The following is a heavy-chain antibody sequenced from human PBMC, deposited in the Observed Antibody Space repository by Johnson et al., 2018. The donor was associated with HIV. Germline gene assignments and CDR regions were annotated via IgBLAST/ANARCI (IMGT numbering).Heavy chain of an antibody. CDR1: GFTFSSYG. J-gene: IGHJ3*01. Sequence: QVQLVESGGCVVQPGGSLRLSCAASGFTFSSYGMHWVRQAPGKGLEWVAFIRSDGSNNYYADSVKGRFTISRDNSKNTLYLQMNSLRAEDTAVYYCARDALQQLVPRGAFNLWGQGTMVTVSS. CDR3: ARDALQQLVPRGAFNL. V-gene: IGHV3-30*02. D-gene: IGHD6-13*01. CDR2: IRSDGSNN.